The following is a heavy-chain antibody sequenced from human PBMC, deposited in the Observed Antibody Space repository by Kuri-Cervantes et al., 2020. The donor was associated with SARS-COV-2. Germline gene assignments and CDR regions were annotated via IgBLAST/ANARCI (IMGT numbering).Heavy chain of an antibody. CDR2: INPNSGGT. J-gene: IGHJ4*02. D-gene: IGHD3-10*01. V-gene: IGHV1-2*02. CDR3: ARGSIFSDTGGWYFDY. Sequence: GESLKISCAASGFTFSSYAMHWVRQAPGQGLEWMGWINPNSGGTNYAQKFQGRVTMTRDTSISTAYMELSRLRSDDTAVYYCARGSIFSDTGGWYFDYWGQGTLVTVSS. CDR1: GFTFSSYA.